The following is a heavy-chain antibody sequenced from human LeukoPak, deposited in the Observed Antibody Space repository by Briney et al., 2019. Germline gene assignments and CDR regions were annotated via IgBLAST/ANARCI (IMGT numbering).Heavy chain of an antibody. CDR1: GFTFSSYS. J-gene: IGHJ3*02. CDR2: ISSSSSYI. CDR3: AYSSSWPREDAFDI. D-gene: IGHD6-13*01. Sequence: GGSLRLSCAASGFTFSSYSMKWVGQAPGEGLEGVSSISSSSSYIYYADSVKGRFTISRDNAKNSLYLQMNSLRAEDTAVYYCAYSSSWPREDAFDIWGQGTMVTVSS. V-gene: IGHV3-21*01.